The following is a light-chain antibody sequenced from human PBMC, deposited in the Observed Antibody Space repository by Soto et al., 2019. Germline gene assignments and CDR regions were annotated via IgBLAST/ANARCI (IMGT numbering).Light chain of an antibody. V-gene: IGKV1-39*01. CDR2: AAS. Sequence: DIQLTQSPSSLSASLGDTVSISCRASQNIDNLLNWYRQRSGEAPEVLIYAASTLRDGVSSRVSGRGYGTEFTLTIMNLFLEDSATYYCQQSSSSPPITFGLGT. J-gene: IGKJ1*01. CDR3: QQSSSSPPIT. CDR1: QNIDNL.